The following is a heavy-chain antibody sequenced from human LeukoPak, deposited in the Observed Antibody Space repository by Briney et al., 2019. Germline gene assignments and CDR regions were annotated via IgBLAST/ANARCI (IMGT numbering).Heavy chain of an antibody. CDR3: ARVYSGYDLPGSLANYYFDY. Sequence: SETLSPTCTVSGGSLSSYFGSWIRQPAGKGLGWIGRFYTGGSADYNPSLKSRVTMSVDTSKNQFSLKLSSVTAADTAVYYCARVYSGYDLPGSLANYYFDYWGQGTLVTVSS. V-gene: IGHV4-4*07. J-gene: IGHJ4*02. D-gene: IGHD5-12*01. CDR2: FYTGGSA. CDR1: GGSLSSYF.